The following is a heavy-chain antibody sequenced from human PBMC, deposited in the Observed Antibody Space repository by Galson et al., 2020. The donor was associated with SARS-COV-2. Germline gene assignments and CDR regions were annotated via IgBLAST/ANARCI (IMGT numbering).Heavy chain of an antibody. Sequence: SETLSLTCAVYGVSFSTYYCTWIRQPPGKGLEWIGDINYTGSTKYNPALKSRLTIAVDTSKNQFSLKLSSVTAADTAVYYCARDGRYYDFLWGSYRRTTFYYLDYWGQGSLVSVSS. J-gene: IGHJ4*02. CDR2: INYTGST. V-gene: IGHV4-34*01. CDR3: ARDGRYYDFLWGSYRRTTFYYLDY. CDR1: GVSFSTYY. D-gene: IGHD3-16*02.